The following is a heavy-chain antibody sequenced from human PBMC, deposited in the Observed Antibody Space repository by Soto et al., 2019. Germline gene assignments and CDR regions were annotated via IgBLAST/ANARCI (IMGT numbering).Heavy chain of an antibody. CDR3: AREGTEGQYGMDV. V-gene: IGHV1-69*13. CDR1: GGTFSSYA. CDR2: IIPIFGTA. D-gene: IGHD1-1*01. Sequence: ASVKVSCKASGGTFSSYAISWVRQAPGQGLEWMGGIIPIFGTANYAQKFQGRVTITADESTSTAYMELSSLRSEDTAVYYCAREGTEGQYGMDVWGQGTTVTVSS. J-gene: IGHJ6*02.